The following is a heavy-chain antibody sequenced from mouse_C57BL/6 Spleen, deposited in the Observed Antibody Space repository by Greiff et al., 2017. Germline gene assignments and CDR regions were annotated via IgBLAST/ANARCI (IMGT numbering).Heavy chain of an antibody. D-gene: IGHD1-1*01. CDR3: ARPITTVVADWYFDV. Sequence: EVQLVESGGGLVKPGGSLKLSCAASGFTFSDYGMHWVRQAPEKGLEWVAYISSGSSTIYYADTVKGRFPISRDNAKITLFLQMTSLRSEDTAMYYCARPITTVVADWYFDVWGTGTTVTVSS. V-gene: IGHV5-17*01. CDR2: ISSGSSTI. J-gene: IGHJ1*03. CDR1: GFTFSDYG.